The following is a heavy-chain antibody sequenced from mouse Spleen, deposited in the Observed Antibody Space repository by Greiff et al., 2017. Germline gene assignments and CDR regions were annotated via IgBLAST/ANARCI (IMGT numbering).Heavy chain of an antibody. D-gene: IGHD3-1*01. CDR2: ISNLAYSI. CDR1: GFTFSDYG. V-gene: IGHV5-15*02. Sequence: EVKLVESGGGLVQPGGSRKLSCAASGFTFSDYGMAWVRQAPGKGPEWVAFISNLAYSIYYADTVTGRFTISRENAKNTLYLEMSSLRSEDTAMYYCARERSSGYDAMDYWGQGTSVTVSS. CDR3: ARERSSGYDAMDY. J-gene: IGHJ4*01.